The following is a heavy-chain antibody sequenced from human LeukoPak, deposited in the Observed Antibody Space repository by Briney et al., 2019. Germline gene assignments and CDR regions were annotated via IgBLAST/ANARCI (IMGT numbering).Heavy chain of an antibody. D-gene: IGHD3-22*01. Sequence: GGSLRLSCAASGFTFSNAWMSWVRQAPGKGLEWVGRIKSKTDGGTTDYAAPVKGRFTISRDDSKNTLYLQMNSLKTEDTAVYYCTTDYYDSSGYYSLAGIFDYWGQGTLVTVSS. V-gene: IGHV3-15*01. CDR2: IKSKTDGGTT. CDR3: TTDYYDSSGYYSLAGIFDY. J-gene: IGHJ4*02. CDR1: GFTFSNAW.